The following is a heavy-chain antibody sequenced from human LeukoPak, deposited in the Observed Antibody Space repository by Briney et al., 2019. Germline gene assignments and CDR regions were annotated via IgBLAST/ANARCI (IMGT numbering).Heavy chain of an antibody. CDR1: GGSISSYY. Sequence: SETLSPTCTVSGGSISSYYWSWIRQPPGKGLDWIGYIYYTGSTNYNPSLKSRVTLSVDTSKNQFSLKLSSVTAADTAVYYCARDPAYDSRDPDSLLDYWGQGTLVTVSS. CDR3: ARDPAYDSRDPDSLLDY. J-gene: IGHJ4*02. D-gene: IGHD3-22*01. CDR2: IYYTGST. V-gene: IGHV4-59*12.